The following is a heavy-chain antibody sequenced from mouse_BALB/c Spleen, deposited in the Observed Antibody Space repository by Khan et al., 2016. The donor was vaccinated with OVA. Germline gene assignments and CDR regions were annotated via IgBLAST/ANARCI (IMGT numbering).Heavy chain of an antibody. CDR3: GRDGADHRNYGWFAF. D-gene: IGHD2-5*01. Sequence: VQLQQSGAELARPGASVKMSCKASGYTFTSYTIPWIKLRPKQGLEWIGYINPSNGYTNYNQKFKDKATLTADKSSTTAYMQLSSLTSDDSAVFSGGRDGADHRNYGWFAFCGQGTLDTVSS. CDR2: INPSNGYT. J-gene: IGHJ3*01. V-gene: IGHV1-4*01. CDR1: GYTFTSYT.